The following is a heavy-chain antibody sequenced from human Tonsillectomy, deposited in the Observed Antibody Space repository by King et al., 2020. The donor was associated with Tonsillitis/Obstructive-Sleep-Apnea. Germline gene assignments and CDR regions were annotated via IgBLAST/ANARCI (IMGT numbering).Heavy chain of an antibody. CDR1: GGSISSYY. J-gene: IGHJ3*02. V-gene: IGHV4-59*01. CDR3: ARLVSIAAAGTPFDI. D-gene: IGHD6-13*01. CDR2: IYYSGST. Sequence: QLQESGPGLVKPSETLSLTCTVSGGSISSYYWSWIRQPPGKGLEWIGYIYYSGSTNYNPSLKSRVTISVDTSKNQFSLKLSSVTAADTAVYYCARLVSIAAAGTPFDIWGQGTMVTVSS.